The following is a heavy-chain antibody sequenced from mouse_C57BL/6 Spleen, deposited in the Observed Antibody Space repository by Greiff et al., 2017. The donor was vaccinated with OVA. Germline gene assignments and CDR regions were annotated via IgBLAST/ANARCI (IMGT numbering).Heavy chain of an antibody. CDR1: GFTFSDYG. Sequence: EVKLEESGGGLVKPGGSLKLSCAASGFTFSDYGMHWVRQAPEKGLEWVAYISSGSSTIYYADTVKGRFTISRDNAKNTLFLQMTSLRSEDTAMYYCASLLGFAYWGQGTLVTVSA. CDR2: ISSGSSTI. J-gene: IGHJ3*01. D-gene: IGHD2-1*01. V-gene: IGHV5-17*01. CDR3: ASLLGFAY.